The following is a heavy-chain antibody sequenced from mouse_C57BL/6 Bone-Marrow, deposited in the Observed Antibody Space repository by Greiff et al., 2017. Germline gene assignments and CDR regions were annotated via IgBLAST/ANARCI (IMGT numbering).Heavy chain of an antibody. V-gene: IGHV1-81*01. J-gene: IGHJ4*01. Sequence: VQLQESGAELARPGASVKLSCKASGYTFTSYGISWVKQRTGQGLEWIGEIYPRSGNTYYNEKFKGKATLTADKSSSTAYMELRSLTSEDSAVYFCARHRNYAMDYWGQGTSVTVSS. CDR3: ARHRNYAMDY. CDR2: IYPRSGNT. CDR1: GYTFTSYG.